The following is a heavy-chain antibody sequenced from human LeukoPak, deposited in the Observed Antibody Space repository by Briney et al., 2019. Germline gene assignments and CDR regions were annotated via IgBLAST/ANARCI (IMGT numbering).Heavy chain of an antibody. CDR1: GGSISSYY. CDR2: IYYSGST. V-gene: IGHV4-59*08. J-gene: IGHJ6*03. CDR3: ARGTTTSTLLWFGELFSYYYYMDV. Sequence: SETLSLTCTVSGGSISSYYWSWIRQPPGKGLEWIGYIYYSGSTNYNPSLKSRVTISVDTSKNQFSLKLSSVTAADTAVYYCARGTTTSTLLWFGELFSYYYYMDVWGKGTTVTISS. D-gene: IGHD3-10*01.